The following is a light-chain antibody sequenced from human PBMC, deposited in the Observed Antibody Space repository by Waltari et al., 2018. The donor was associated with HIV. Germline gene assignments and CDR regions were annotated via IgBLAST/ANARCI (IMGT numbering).Light chain of an antibody. CDR1: QAVSNY. CDR2: HVS. CDR3: HQLKTYPLT. Sequence: IQLTQSPSFLSASVGASVTITCRATQAVSNYFAWYQQKPGKAPDLLIYHVSILQSGVPSRFSGSGSGTEFTLTISGLQPEDFATYYCHQLKTYPLTFGGGTKVEIK. V-gene: IGKV1-9*01. J-gene: IGKJ4*01.